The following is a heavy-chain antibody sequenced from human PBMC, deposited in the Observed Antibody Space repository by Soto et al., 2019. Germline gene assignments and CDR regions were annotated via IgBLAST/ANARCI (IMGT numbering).Heavy chain of an antibody. J-gene: IGHJ4*02. CDR3: AREGSGYNF. CDR1: GGSFSNFG. CDR2: IVPVFGRP. V-gene: IGHV1-69*13. Sequence: SVKVSCKASGGSFSNFGISWVRQAPGQGLEWVGGIVPVFGRPNYAQRFRGRLTITADESTSTGHMELISLRSDDTAVYYCAREGSGYNFWGQGTQVTVSS. D-gene: IGHD5-12*01.